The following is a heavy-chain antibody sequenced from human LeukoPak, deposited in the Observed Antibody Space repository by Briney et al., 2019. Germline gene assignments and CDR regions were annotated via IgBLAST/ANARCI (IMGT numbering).Heavy chain of an antibody. J-gene: IGHJ4*02. D-gene: IGHD3-22*01. CDR2: IYYSGST. CDR3: ARNVTGGSSGYWRFDY. Sequence: SETLSLTCTVSGGSISSSNYYWGWIRQPPGKGLEWIGSIYYSGSTYYKSSLKSRITISVDTSKNQFSLKLSSVTAADAAVYYCARNVTGGSSGYWRFDYWGQGTLVTVSS. CDR1: GGSISSSNYY. V-gene: IGHV4-39*01.